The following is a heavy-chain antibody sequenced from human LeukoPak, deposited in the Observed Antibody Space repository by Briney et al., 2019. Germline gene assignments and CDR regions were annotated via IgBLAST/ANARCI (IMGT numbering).Heavy chain of an antibody. CDR2: ISAHNGKT. Sequence: EASVKVSCKASGYTFTSYGISWGRQAPGQGLQWMGWISAHNGKTNYAQNLQGRVTMTTDTSTNTVYLELRSLTSDDTAVYYCARAGTTLLLDYWGQGTLVTVSS. J-gene: IGHJ4*02. V-gene: IGHV1-18*01. CDR1: GYTFTSYG. D-gene: IGHD4-11*01. CDR3: ARAGTTLLLDY.